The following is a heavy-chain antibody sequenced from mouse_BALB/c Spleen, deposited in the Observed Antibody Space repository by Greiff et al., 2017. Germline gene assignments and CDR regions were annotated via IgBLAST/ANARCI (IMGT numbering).Heavy chain of an antibody. Sequence: EVKLMASGAELVKPGASVKLSCTASGFNIKDTYMHWVKQRPEQGLEWIGRIDPANGNTKYDPKFQGKATITADTSSNTAYLQLSSLTSEDTAVYYCARGTGKGGYAMDYWGQGTSVTVSS. J-gene: IGHJ4*01. CDR3: ARGTGKGGYAMDY. CDR1: GFNIKDTY. V-gene: IGHV14-3*02. CDR2: IDPANGNT. D-gene: IGHD4-1*01.